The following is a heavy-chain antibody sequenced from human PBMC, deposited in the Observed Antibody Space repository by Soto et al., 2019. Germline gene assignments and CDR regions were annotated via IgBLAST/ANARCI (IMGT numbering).Heavy chain of an antibody. CDR2: IYPGDSDT. J-gene: IGHJ4*02. Sequence: EVQLVQSGAEVKKPGESLKISCKGSGYSFTSYWIGWVRQMPGKGLEWMGIIYPGDSDTRHSPSFQGQVTISADKSISTADLQWSSLKASDTAMYYCARLGGYCSSTKCYGGGDYWGQGTQVTVSS. D-gene: IGHD2-2*01. V-gene: IGHV5-51*03. CDR3: ARLGGYCSSTKCYGGGDY. CDR1: GYSFTSYW.